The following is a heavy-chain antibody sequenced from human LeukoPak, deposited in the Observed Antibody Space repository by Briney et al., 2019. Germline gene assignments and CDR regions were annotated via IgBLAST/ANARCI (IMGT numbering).Heavy chain of an antibody. CDR3: AKWGIVLMVYAIYTGAYFDY. Sequence: QSGGSLRLSCAASGFTFSSYAMSWVRQAPGKGLEWVSAISGSGGSTYYADSVKGRFTISRDNSKNTLYLQMNSLRAEDTAVYYCAKWGIVLMVYAIYTGAYFDYWGQGTLVTVSS. CDR1: GFTFSSYA. V-gene: IGHV3-23*01. D-gene: IGHD2-8*01. CDR2: ISGSGGST. J-gene: IGHJ4*02.